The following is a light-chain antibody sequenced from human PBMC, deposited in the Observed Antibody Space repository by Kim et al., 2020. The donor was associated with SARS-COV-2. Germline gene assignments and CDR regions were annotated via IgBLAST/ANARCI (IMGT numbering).Light chain of an antibody. J-gene: IGLJ3*02. CDR2: QDN. CDR1: KLGDKY. V-gene: IGLV3-1*01. CDR3: QAWDSSTWV. Sequence: VFPGQTATITCSGDKLGDKYASWYQQKPGQSPLLVIYQDNKRPSGIPERFSGSNSANTATLTISGTQATDEADYYCQAWDSSTWVFGGGTQLTVL.